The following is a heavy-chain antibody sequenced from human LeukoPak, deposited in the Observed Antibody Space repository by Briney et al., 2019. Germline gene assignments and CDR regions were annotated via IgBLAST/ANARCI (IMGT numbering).Heavy chain of an antibody. Sequence: PVASVKVSCKASGYTFTSYYLHWVRQAPGQGLEWMGTTNLSGDRTSYAQKIQGRVTMTRDTSTSTVYMELSSLTSEDTAVYYCARDIGSGYYNFDYWGQGTLVTVSS. D-gene: IGHD5-12*01. J-gene: IGHJ4*02. V-gene: IGHV1-46*01. CDR2: TNLSGDRT. CDR1: GYTFTSYY. CDR3: ARDIGSGYYNFDY.